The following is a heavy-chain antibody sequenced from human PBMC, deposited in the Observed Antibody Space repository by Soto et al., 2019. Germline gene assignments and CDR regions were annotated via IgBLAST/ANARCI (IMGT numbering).Heavy chain of an antibody. CDR2: IFHDGNT. V-gene: IGHV4-4*02. CDR1: GASIGSGGW. D-gene: IGHD6-19*01. Sequence: QVHLQESGPGLVKPSETLSLTCAVSGASIGSGGWWSWVRQPPGKGLEWIAEIFHDGNTNYSPSLKSRVTISLDKSQNQFSLNVYSVTAADTAVYYCARHEGWAGPDQWGQGTLATVSS. J-gene: IGHJ5*02. CDR3: ARHEGWAGPDQ.